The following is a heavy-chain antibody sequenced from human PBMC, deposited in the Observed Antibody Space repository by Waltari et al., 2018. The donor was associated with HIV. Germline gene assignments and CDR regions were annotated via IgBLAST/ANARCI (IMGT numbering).Heavy chain of an antibody. CDR3: ARGIYGDIFGDMDV. CDR1: GGSISNYY. J-gene: IGHJ6*02. D-gene: IGHD3-3*01. V-gene: IGHV4-59*01. CDR2: MYYRGST. Sequence: QVQLQESGPGLVKPSETLSLTCTVSGGSISNYYWSWIRQPPGKGLEWIGYMYYRGSTNYNPSLKSRVTISVDTSKNQFSLKLSSVTAADTAVYYCARGIYGDIFGDMDVWGQGTTVTVSS.